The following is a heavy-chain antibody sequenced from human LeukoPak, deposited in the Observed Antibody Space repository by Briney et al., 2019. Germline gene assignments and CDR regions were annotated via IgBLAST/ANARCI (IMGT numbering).Heavy chain of an antibody. D-gene: IGHD1-26*01. CDR1: GFTVRSYG. Sequence: GGSLRLSCEASGFTVRSYGMNWVRQAPGKGLEWVSYISSGGSTIYYADSVKGRFTISRDNAKNSLYLQMNSLRAEDTAVYYCARDLVGATRDYWGQGTLVTVSS. CDR2: ISSGGSTI. J-gene: IGHJ4*02. V-gene: IGHV3-48*03. CDR3: ARDLVGATRDY.